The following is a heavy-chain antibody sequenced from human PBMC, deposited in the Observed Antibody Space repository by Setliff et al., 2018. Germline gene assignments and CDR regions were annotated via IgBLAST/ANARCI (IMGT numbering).Heavy chain of an antibody. CDR3: ARAGMASVNRKGVLEY. J-gene: IGHJ4*02. D-gene: IGHD3-10*01. CDR1: GYTFTNYG. V-gene: IGHV1-18*01. CDR2: INPYKGHT. Sequence: ASVKVSCKASGYTFTNYGVAWVRQAPGQGLEWMGWINPYKGHTFYAHKFQDRLTMTTDTSTDTVYLEVTSLRSEDTAVYYCARAGMASVNRKGVLEYWGQGTLVTVSS.